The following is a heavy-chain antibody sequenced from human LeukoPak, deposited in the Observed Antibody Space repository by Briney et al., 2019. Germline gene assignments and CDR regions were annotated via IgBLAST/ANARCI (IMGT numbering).Heavy chain of an antibody. J-gene: IGHJ4*02. V-gene: IGHV4-61*01. Sequence: SETLSLTCTVSGGSVSSGSYYWSWIRQPPGKGLEWIGYIYYSGSTTYNPSLKSRVTISVDTSKNQFSLKLSSVTAADTAVYYCARVGDSGRYPFDYWGQGTLVTVSS. CDR2: IYYSGST. CDR1: GGSVSSGSYY. CDR3: ARVGDSGRYPFDY. D-gene: IGHD3-10*01.